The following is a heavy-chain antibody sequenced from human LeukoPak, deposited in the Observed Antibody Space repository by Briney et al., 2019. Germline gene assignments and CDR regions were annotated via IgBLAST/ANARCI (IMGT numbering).Heavy chain of an antibody. V-gene: IGHV4-31*03. Sequence: SSETLSLTCTVSGGSISSGGYHWSWIRQHAGKGLEWFGYINYSGSTYYNPSLKSRVTISVETSKNQFSLKLSSVTAADTAVYYCASWTTVVTSYWYFDLWGRGTLVTVSS. CDR3: ASWTTVVTSYWYFDL. D-gene: IGHD4-23*01. J-gene: IGHJ2*01. CDR1: GGSISSGGYH. CDR2: INYSGST.